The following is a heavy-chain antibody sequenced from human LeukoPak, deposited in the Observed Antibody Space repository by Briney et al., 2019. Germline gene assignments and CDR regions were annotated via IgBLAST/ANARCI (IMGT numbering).Heavy chain of an antibody. CDR3: ARENDDYGDYVGWFDP. J-gene: IGHJ5*02. CDR1: GFTFSSYD. D-gene: IGHD4-17*01. CDR2: IGTAGDT. V-gene: IGHV3-13*01. Sequence: GGSLRLSCAASGFTFSSYDMHWVRQATGKGLEWVSAIGTAGDTYYPGSVKGRFTISRDNSKNTLYLQMNSLRAEDTAVYYCARENDDYGDYVGWFDPWGQGTLVTVSS.